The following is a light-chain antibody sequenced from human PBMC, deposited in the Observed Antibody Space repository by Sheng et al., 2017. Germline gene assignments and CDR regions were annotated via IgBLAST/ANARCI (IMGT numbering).Light chain of an antibody. CDR1: QSVSSNY. CDR2: GAS. J-gene: IGKJ2*03. CDR3: QQYGSSYS. V-gene: IGKV3-20*01. Sequence: EIVLTQSPGTLSLSPGERATLSCRASQSVSSNYLAWYQQKPGQAPRLLVYGASSRATGIPDRFSGSGSGTDFTLTISRLGPEDFAVYYCQQYGSSYSFGQGTKLEIK.